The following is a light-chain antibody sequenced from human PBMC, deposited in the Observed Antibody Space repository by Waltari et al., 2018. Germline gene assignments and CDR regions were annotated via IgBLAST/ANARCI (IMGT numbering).Light chain of an antibody. V-gene: IGLV2-8*01. Sequence: QSALTQPPSASGSPGQSVPIPCPGTSRDVGGYNYVSRYQQHPGKAPKLMIYEVSKRPSGVPDRFSGSKSGNTASLTVSGLQAEDEADYYCSSYAGSNDYVFGTGTKVTVL. CDR1: SRDVGGYNY. CDR2: EVS. CDR3: SSYAGSNDYV. J-gene: IGLJ1*01.